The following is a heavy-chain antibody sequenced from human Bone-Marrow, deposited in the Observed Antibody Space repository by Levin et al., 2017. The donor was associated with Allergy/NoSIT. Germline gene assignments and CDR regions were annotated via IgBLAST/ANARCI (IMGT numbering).Heavy chain of an antibody. CDR1: GFTFSSYG. CDR3: ARRWGSGGKDAFDI. J-gene: IGHJ3*02. Sequence: GESLKISCAASGFTFSSYGMHWVRQAPGKGLEWVAVIWYDGSNKYYADSVKGRFTISRDNSKNTLYLQMNSLRAEDTAVYYCARRWGSGGKDAFDIWGQGTMVTVSS. CDR2: IWYDGSNK. D-gene: IGHD3-10*01. V-gene: IGHV3-33*01.